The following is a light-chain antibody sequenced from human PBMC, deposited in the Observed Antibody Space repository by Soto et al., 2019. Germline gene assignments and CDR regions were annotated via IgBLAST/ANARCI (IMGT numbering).Light chain of an antibody. J-gene: IGKJ3*01. CDR1: QSVSSS. Sequence: EIVMTQSPATLSVSPGERATLSCRASQSVSSSVAWYQQKPGQAPRLLIYGASTRATGIPARFSGSGSGIEFTLSISSLQSEDFAVYYCQQYENWPPFTFGPGTKVDIK. CDR2: GAS. V-gene: IGKV3-15*01. CDR3: QQYENWPPFT.